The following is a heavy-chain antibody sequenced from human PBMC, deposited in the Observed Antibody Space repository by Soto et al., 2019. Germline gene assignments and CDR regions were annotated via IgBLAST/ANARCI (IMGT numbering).Heavy chain of an antibody. CDR2: INHDGSKT. CDR3: AKDHSTLVTHFDY. CDR1: QFSFSSYW. Sequence: GGSLRLSCAASQFSFSSYWMHWVRQVPGKGPAWVSRINHDGSKTEYADSVKGRFTISRDNTNNTLYLQMNSLRVEDTAVYYCAKDHSTLVTHFDYWGQGTLVTVSS. V-gene: IGHV3-74*01. D-gene: IGHD6-13*01. J-gene: IGHJ4*02.